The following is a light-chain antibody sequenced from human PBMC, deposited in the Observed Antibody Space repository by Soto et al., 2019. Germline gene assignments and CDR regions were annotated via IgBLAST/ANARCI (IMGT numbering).Light chain of an antibody. Sequence: EIVLTQSPGTLSLSPGERATLSCRASQSISSTYLTWYHQKPGQAPRLLIYDASRRATGIPDRFSGSGSGTDFSLTISRLEPEDVAVYYCQHYDSARWTFGLGTKVEIK. CDR2: DAS. CDR3: QHYDSARWT. CDR1: QSISSTY. V-gene: IGKV3-20*01. J-gene: IGKJ1*01.